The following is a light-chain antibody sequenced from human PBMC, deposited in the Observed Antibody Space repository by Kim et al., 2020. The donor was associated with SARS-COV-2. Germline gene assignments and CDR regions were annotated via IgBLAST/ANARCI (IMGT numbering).Light chain of an antibody. Sequence: ASVGDRVTITCRASPGINNWLAWYQQRPGEAPKLLIYSASSLHTGVPSRFSGRGSGTDFTLTISNLQPEDSATYFCQQASSFPLTFGGGTKLEI. CDR3: QQASSFPLT. J-gene: IGKJ4*01. CDR2: SAS. CDR1: PGINNW. V-gene: IGKV1-12*01.